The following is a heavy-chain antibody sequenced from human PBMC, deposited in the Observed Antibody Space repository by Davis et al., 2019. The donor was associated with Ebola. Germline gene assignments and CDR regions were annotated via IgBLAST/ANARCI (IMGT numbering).Heavy chain of an antibody. CDR1: GFTFSDYY. CDR3: AKGAVPAALTCWFDP. CDR2: ISGSGGST. J-gene: IGHJ5*02. Sequence: GESLKISCAASGFTFSDYYMSWIRQAPGKGLEWVSTISGSGGSTYYAGNTYYADSVKGRFTISRDNSKNTLYLQMNSLRAEDTAAYYCAKGAVPAALTCWFDPWGQGTLVTVSS. V-gene: IGHV3-23*01. D-gene: IGHD2-2*01.